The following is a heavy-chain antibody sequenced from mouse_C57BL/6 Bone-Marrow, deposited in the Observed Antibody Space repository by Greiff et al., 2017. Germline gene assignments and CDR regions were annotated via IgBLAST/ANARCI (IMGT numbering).Heavy chain of an antibody. V-gene: IGHV2-2*01. CDR3: ARKGGDYGSPYAMDY. Sequence: VQLVESGPGLVQPSQSLSITCTVSGFSLTSYGVHWVRQSPGKGLEWLGVIWSGGSTDYNAAIISRLSISKDNSKSQVFFKLNSQQTDDTTIYYCARKGGDYGSPYAMDYWGQGTSVTVSS. CDR2: IWSGGST. D-gene: IGHD1-1*01. J-gene: IGHJ4*01. CDR1: GFSLTSYG.